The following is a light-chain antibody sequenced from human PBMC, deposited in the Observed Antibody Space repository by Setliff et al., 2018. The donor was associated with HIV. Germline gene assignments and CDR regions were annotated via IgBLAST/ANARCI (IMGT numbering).Light chain of an antibody. CDR1: SDAIGGYNS. J-gene: IGLJ1*01. Sequence: QSALTQPASVSESPGQSITISCTGTSDAIGGYNSVSWYPQYPGQAPKLMIYDVSKRPSGVPDRFSGSKSGNTASLTISGLQAEDDADYYCCSYAGSSYVFGTGTKVTVL. CDR2: DVS. CDR3: CSYAGSSYV. V-gene: IGLV2-11*01.